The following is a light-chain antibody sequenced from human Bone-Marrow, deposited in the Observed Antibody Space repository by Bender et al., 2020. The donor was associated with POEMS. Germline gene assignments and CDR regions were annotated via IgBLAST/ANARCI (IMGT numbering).Light chain of an antibody. CDR1: TSDVDIYNL. J-gene: IGLJ3*02. V-gene: IGLV2-23*01. CDR3: AVWDDSLNGWV. Sequence: QSALAQPASVSGSPGQSITISCTATTSDVDIYNLVSWYQQHPAAAPKLIIYETTRRPSGISNRFSGSESGNTASLTISGLQSEDEADYYCAVWDDSLNGWVFGGGTKLTVL. CDR2: ETT.